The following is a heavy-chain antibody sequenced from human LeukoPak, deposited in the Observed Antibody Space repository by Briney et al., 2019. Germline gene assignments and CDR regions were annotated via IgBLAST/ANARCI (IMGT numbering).Heavy chain of an antibody. Sequence: GGSLRLSCAASGFTFSSYAMSWVRQAPGKGLEWVSSISNSGGRTFYTDSVKGRFTISRDNSKITLYLQMNSLRAEDTAVYYCAKSYNGYESKSDYWGREPWSPSPQ. CDR3: AKSYNGYESKSDY. CDR1: GFTFSSYA. J-gene: IGHJ4*02. V-gene: IGHV3-23*01. CDR2: ISNSGGRT. D-gene: IGHD5-12*01.